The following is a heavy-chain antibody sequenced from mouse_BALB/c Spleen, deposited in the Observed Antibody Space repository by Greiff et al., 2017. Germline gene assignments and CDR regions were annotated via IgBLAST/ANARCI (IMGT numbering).Heavy chain of an antibody. Sequence: VKVVESGPGLVAPSQSLSITCTVSGFSLTSYGVHWVRQPPGKGLEWLGVIWAGGSTNYNSALMSRLSISKDNSKSQVFLKMNSLQTDHTAMYYCARESTTAFAYWGQGTLVTVSA. CDR2: IWAGGST. J-gene: IGHJ3*01. D-gene: IGHD1-2*01. CDR3: ARESTTAFAY. CDR1: GFSLTSYG. V-gene: IGHV2-9*02.